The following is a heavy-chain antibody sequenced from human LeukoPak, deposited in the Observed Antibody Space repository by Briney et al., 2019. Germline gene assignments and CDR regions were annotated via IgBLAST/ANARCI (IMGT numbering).Heavy chain of an antibody. D-gene: IGHD6-6*01. V-gene: IGHV3-7*01. J-gene: IGHJ4*02. CDR1: GFPFSDYW. CDR2: IKQDGSQR. CDR3: ARRGGSSSRRSPIDY. Sequence: GSLRLSCTASGFPFSDYWMTWVRQAPGKGSEWVANIKQDGSQRYYVDSVRGRFTISRDNAKNSLFLQMNGPRAEDTAVYYCARRGGSSSRRSPIDYWGQGTLVTVSS.